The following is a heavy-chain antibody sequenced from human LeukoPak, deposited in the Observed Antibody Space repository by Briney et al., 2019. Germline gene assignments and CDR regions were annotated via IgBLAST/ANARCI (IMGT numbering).Heavy chain of an antibody. V-gene: IGHV3-48*01. CDR2: TTDGGITT. Sequence: GGSLRLSCAVSGLSFNTYDMNWVRQAPGKGLEWVSYTTDGGITTHYAPSVRGRFTISRDNVNNFLFLQMNSLRADDTAVYFCATTLTAAVAFKYWGKGTRVTVSS. CDR3: ATTLTAAVAFKY. D-gene: IGHD3-9*01. CDR1: GLSFNTYD. J-gene: IGHJ4*02.